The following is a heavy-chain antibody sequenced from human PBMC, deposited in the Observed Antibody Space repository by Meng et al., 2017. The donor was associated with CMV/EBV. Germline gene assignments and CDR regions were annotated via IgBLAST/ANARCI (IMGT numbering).Heavy chain of an antibody. Sequence: GSLRLSCAVYGGSFSGYYWSWIRQPPGKGREWLGEIKHSGSTNYNPSLKSRVTISVDTSKNQFSLKLSSVTAADTAVYYCARGHIVVVPAATGYYYYGMDVWGQGTTVTVSS. CDR2: IKHSGST. CDR1: GGSFSGYY. J-gene: IGHJ6*02. V-gene: IGHV4-34*01. CDR3: ARGHIVVVPAATGYYYYGMDV. D-gene: IGHD2-2*01.